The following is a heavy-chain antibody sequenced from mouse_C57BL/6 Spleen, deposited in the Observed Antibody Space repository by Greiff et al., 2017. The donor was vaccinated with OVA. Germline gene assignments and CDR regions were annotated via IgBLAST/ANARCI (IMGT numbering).Heavy chain of an antibody. CDR3: ARRHDGSTIYAMDY. CDR2: IYPSDSET. D-gene: IGHD1-1*01. V-gene: IGHV1-61*01. Sequence: QVQLQQPGAELVRPGSSVKLSCKASGYTFTSYWMDWVKQRPGQGLEWIGNIYPSDSETHYNQKFKDKATLTVDKSSSTAYMQLSSLTSEDSAVYYCARRHDGSTIYAMDYWGQGTSVTVSS. J-gene: IGHJ4*01. CDR1: GYTFTSYW.